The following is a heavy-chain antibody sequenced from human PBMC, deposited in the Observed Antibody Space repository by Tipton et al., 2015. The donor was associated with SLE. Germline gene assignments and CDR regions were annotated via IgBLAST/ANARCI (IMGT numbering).Heavy chain of an antibody. V-gene: IGHV4-59*11. CDR1: GDSISGHY. CDR2: IHYSGSP. J-gene: IGHJ4*02. D-gene: IGHD3-3*01. CDR3: ASITFWSGYIPFDY. Sequence: TLSLTCTVSGDSISGHYWSWIRQSPGKGLEWIAYIHYSGSPSYNPSLESRVTILVDTSKNQFSLKLTSVTAADTAMYYCASITFWSGYIPFDYWGQGTLVTVSS.